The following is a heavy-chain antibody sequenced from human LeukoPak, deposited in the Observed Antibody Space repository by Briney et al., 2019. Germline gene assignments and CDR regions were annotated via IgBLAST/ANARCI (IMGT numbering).Heavy chain of an antibody. CDR1: GYTFTSYY. Sequence: GASVKVSCKASGYTFTSYYMHWVRQAPGQGLEWMGIINPSGGSTSYAQKFQGRVTMTRDTSTSTAYMELRSLRSDDTAVYYCARDIQLWVPSHEGSGYYGMDVWGQGTTVTVSS. CDR3: ARDIQLWVPSHEGSGYYGMDV. D-gene: IGHD5-18*01. J-gene: IGHJ6*02. CDR2: INPSGGST. V-gene: IGHV1-46*01.